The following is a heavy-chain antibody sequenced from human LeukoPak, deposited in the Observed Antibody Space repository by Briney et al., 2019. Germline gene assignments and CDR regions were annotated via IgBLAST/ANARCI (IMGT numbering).Heavy chain of an antibody. J-gene: IGHJ4*02. CDR3: ARGNEPYCSSTSCYGGVPYYFDY. V-gene: IGHV4-34*01. CDR1: GGSFSGYY. Sequence: PSETLSLTCAVYGGSFSGYYWSWIRQPPGKGLEWIGEINHSGSTNYNPPLKGRVTISVDTSKNQFSLKLSSVTAADTAVYYCARGNEPYCSSTSCYGGVPYYFDYWGQGTLVTVSS. D-gene: IGHD2-2*01. CDR2: INHSGST.